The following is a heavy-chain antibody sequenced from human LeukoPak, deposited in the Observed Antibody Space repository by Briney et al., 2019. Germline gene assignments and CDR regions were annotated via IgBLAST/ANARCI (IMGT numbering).Heavy chain of an antibody. J-gene: IGHJ4*02. CDR3: ATGGATATTTGVYFDY. D-gene: IGHD1-26*01. CDR1: VFLFITDG. CDR2: ISIDGSDN. V-gene: IGHV3-30*02. Sequence: PGGCLRLSCVPSVFLFITDGTRWGCQAPDGGLGWRAFISIDGSDNYYAASVKGRVTISRDNSKNTLYLQMNSLRADDTAVYYCATGGATATTTGVYFDYWGQGTLVTVSS.